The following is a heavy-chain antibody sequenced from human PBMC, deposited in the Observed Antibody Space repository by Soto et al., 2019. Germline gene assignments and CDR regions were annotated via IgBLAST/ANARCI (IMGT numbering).Heavy chain of an antibody. CDR3: ARSGRFRQQLGAYNWFDP. CDR2: IYPGDSDT. CDR1: GYSFTSYW. V-gene: IGHV5-51*01. D-gene: IGHD6-13*01. Sequence: GESLKISCKGSGYSFTSYWIGWVRQMPGKGLEWMGIIYPGDSDTRYSPSFQGQVTISADKSISTAYLQWSSLKASDTAMYYCARSGRFRQQLGAYNWFDPWGQGTLVTVSS. J-gene: IGHJ5*02.